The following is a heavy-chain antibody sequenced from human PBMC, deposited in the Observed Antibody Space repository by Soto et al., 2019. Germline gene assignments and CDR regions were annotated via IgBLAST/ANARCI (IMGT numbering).Heavy chain of an antibody. CDR3: ARDTGSYYLDS. CDR1: GGSISSYF. CDR2: IHYSGTT. J-gene: IGHJ4*02. D-gene: IGHD1-26*01. V-gene: IGHV4-59*01. Sequence: QVQLLESGPGLVKPSETLSLTCTIYGGSISSYFWSWIRQPPGKGLEWIGYIHYSGTTVYSPSLKSRVTMSIDTSENQFTLNLTSVTAAGTAVYYCARDTGSYYLDSWCQGSLVTVSS.